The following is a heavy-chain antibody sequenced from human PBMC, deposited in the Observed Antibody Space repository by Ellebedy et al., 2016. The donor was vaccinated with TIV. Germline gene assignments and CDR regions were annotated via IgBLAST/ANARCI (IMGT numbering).Heavy chain of an antibody. CDR2: LYYSGST. D-gene: IGHD6-19*01. CDR1: EFTFSRYA. Sequence: ESLKISCAASEFTFSRYAMSWVRQAPGKGLEWIGYLYYSGSTNYNPSLKSRVTISVDTSKNQFSLKLSSVTAADTAVYYCARRTTTYLDSSGLCFDLWGRGTLVTVSS. J-gene: IGHJ2*01. CDR3: ARRTTTYLDSSGLCFDL. V-gene: IGHV4-59*01.